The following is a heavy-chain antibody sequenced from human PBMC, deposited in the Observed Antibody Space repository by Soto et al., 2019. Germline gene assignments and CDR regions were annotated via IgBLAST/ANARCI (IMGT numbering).Heavy chain of an antibody. D-gene: IGHD3-3*01. V-gene: IGHV3-74*01. J-gene: IGHJ4*02. Sequence: PGGSLRLSCAASGFTLSTDWMHWVRQAPGKGLVWVSRINSDGSSTSFADSVKGRFTISRDNAKNTLYLQMNSLRADDTAVYYCARGSYYDFWSGYPAFDYWGQGTLVTVSS. CDR2: INSDGSST. CDR1: GFTLSTDW. CDR3: ARGSYYDFWSGYPAFDY.